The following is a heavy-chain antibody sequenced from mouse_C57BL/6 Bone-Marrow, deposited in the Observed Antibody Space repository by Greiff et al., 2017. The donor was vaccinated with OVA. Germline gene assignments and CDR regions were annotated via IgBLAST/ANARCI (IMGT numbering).Heavy chain of an antibody. CDR1: GYAFSSSW. CDR2: IYPGDGDT. CDR3: ARGGLRRFDY. D-gene: IGHD2-4*01. V-gene: IGHV1-82*01. J-gene: IGHJ2*01. Sequence: VQLKESGPELVKPGASVKISCKASGYAFSSSWMNWVKQRPGKGLEWIGRIYPGDGDTNYNGKFKGKATLTADKSSSTAYMQLSSLTSEDSAVYFCARGGLRRFDYWGQGTTLTVSS.